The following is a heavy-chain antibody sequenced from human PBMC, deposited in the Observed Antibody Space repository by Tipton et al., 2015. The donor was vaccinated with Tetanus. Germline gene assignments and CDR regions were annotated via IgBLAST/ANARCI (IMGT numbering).Heavy chain of an antibody. Sequence: QLVQSGVEVKKPGESLKISCQGSGYNFSYYSIGWVRQIPGKGLEWMGIINPADSQATYGPPFQGQVTMSVDKSTSTAYLQWRSLKASDSAMYYCARHSGGSEIGYYDDMDVWGQGTTVTVSS. CDR2: INPADSQA. CDR1: GYNFSYYS. CDR3: ARHSGGSEIGYYDDMDV. V-gene: IGHV5-51*01. J-gene: IGHJ6*02. D-gene: IGHD3-10*01.